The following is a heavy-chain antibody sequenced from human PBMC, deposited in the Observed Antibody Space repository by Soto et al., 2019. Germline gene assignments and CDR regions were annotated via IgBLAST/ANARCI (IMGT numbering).Heavy chain of an antibody. CDR1: GGSISSGGYY. V-gene: IGHV4-31*03. D-gene: IGHD6-13*01. Sequence: QVQLQESGPGLVKPSQSLSLTCTVSGGSISSGGYYWSWIRQHPGKGLEWIGYIYYSGSTYYNPSLKSRVTISVDTSKNQFSLKLSSVTAADTAVYYCARESIAATGALDPWGQGTLVTVSS. J-gene: IGHJ5*02. CDR2: IYYSGST. CDR3: ARESIAATGALDP.